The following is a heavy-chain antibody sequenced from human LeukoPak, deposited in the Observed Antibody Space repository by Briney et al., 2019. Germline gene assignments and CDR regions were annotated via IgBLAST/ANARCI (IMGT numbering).Heavy chain of an antibody. CDR2: IYSTGTT. Sequence: SETLSLTCTVSGVSISGLYRSWIRQPAGKGLEWIGRIYSTGTTDYSPSLKSRVTMSVDTSINQFSLKLSSVTAADTAVYYCARDPWGLAAPGIWGQGTLVTVSS. J-gene: IGHJ4*02. CDR3: ARDPWGLAAPGI. CDR1: GVSISGLY. V-gene: IGHV4-4*07. D-gene: IGHD6-13*01.